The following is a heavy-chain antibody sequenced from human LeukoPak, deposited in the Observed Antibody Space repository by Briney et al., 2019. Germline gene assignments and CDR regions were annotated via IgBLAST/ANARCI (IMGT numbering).Heavy chain of an antibody. CDR3: ARVGASHLDYYMDV. CDR2: ISSSSSYI. CDR1: GFTFSSYS. D-gene: IGHD1-26*01. V-gene: IGHV3-21*01. Sequence: PGGSLRLSCAASGFTFSSYSMNWVRQAPGKGLEWVSSISSSSSYIYYADSVKGRFTISRDNAKNSLYLQMNSLRAEDTAVYYCARVGASHLDYYMDVWGKGTTVTVSS. J-gene: IGHJ6*03.